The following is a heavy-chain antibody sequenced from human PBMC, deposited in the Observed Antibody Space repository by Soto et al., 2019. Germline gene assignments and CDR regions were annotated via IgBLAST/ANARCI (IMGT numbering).Heavy chain of an antibody. V-gene: IGHV3-33*01. CDR1: GFTFSSYG. CDR2: IWYDGSNK. J-gene: IGHJ3*02. D-gene: IGHD3-3*01. CDR3: AREPLRFRAFDI. Sequence: QVQLVESGGGVVQPGRSLRLSCAASGFTFSSYGMHWVRQAPGKGLEWVAVIWYDGSNKYYADSVKGRFTISRDNSKNTLYLKMNSLRAEDTAVYYCAREPLRFRAFDIWGQGTMVTVSS.